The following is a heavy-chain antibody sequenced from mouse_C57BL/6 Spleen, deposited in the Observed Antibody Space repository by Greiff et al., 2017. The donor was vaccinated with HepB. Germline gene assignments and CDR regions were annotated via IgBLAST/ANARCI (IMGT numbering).Heavy chain of an antibody. CDR1: GYTFTDYY. D-gene: IGHD1-1*01. CDR2: INPYNGGT. J-gene: IGHJ1*03. Sequence: EVKLQQSGPVLVKPGASVKMSCKASGYTFTDYYMNWVKQSHGKSLEWIGVINPYNGGTSYNQKFKGKATLTVDKSSSTAYMELNSLTSEDSAVYYCAPITTVVEWYFDVWGTGTTVTVSS. V-gene: IGHV1-19*01. CDR3: APITTVVEWYFDV.